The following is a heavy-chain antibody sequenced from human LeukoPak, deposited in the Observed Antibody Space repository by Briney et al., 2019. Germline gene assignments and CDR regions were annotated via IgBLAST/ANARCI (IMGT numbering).Heavy chain of an antibody. J-gene: IGHJ4*02. Sequence: SETLSLTCTVSGASISNYYWSWIRQPPGKGLEWIGYIYYTGSTDYNPSLNSRITISLDTSKNQFSLKLTSVTAADTAVYYCTRGGNSWDTGYYFDYWGQGTLVTVSS. CDR2: IYYTGST. CDR3: TRGGNSWDTGYYFDY. CDR1: GASISNYY. D-gene: IGHD6-13*01. V-gene: IGHV4-59*01.